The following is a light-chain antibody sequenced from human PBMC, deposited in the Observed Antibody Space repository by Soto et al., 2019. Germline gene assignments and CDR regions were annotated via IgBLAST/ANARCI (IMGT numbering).Light chain of an antibody. CDR2: GAS. J-gene: IGKJ2*01. V-gene: IGKV3-15*01. CDR3: QQYKNWPLYT. Sequence: EIVMTQSPATLSVSPGERATLSYRASQSVNSNLAWYRQKPGQAPRLLIYGASTRATGIPDRLSGSGSGTEFTLTISSLQSEDFAVYYCQQYKNWPLYTFGQGTKLEIK. CDR1: QSVNSN.